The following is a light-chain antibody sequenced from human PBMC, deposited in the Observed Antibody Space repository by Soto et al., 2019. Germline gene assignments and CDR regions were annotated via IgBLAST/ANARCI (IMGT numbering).Light chain of an antibody. Sequence: QSALAQPPSASGSPGQSVTISCTGTSSDVGAYNYVSWYQQHPGKAPKLVIYEVTEPPSGVPERFSGSKSGSTASLTVSGVQAEDEALYYCGSYAGNNKFVLFGGGTKRTVL. CDR3: GSYAGNNKFVL. V-gene: IGLV2-8*01. CDR2: EVT. J-gene: IGLJ2*01. CDR1: SSDVGAYNY.